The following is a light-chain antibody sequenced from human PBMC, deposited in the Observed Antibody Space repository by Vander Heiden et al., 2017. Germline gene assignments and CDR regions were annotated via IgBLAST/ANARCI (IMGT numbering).Light chain of an antibody. V-gene: IGLV3-21*02. CDR1: NVGSTS. J-gene: IGLJ3*02. Sequence: SSVLTQPLSVSVAPGQTATIPCGGDNVGSTSVHWYQQRPGQAPLMVVYEDSDRSLEIVERFSGSKSGDTATLTIIRAETDDEADYYCQLWDASTDQVVFGGGTKLTVL. CDR3: QLWDASTDQVV. CDR2: EDS.